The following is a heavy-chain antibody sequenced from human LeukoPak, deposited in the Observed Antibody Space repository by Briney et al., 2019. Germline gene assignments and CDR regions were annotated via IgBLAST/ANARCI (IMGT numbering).Heavy chain of an antibody. V-gene: IGHV4-34*01. J-gene: IGHJ3*02. D-gene: IGHD3-10*02. CDR2: INHSGST. CDR1: GGSFSGYY. CDR3: AADGMFDAFDI. Sequence: SETLSLTCAVYGGSFSGYYWSWIRQPPGKGLEWIGEINHSGSTNYNPSLKSRVTISVDTSKNQFSLKLSSVTAAGTAVYYCAADGMFDAFDIWGQGTMVTVSS.